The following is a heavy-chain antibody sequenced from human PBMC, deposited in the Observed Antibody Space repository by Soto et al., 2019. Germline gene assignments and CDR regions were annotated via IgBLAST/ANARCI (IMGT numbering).Heavy chain of an antibody. D-gene: IGHD2-2*01. CDR2: IYYRGNT. V-gene: IGHV4-30-4*01. J-gene: IGHJ6*02. Sequence: PSETLSLTCTVSGGSMTSGDFFWTWIRQPPGKGLEWLGYIYYRGNTYYNPSLKSRLTISVDTSKNQISLKLIAVTAADTAVYFCARAVLDVSVVTAEYYGMDVWGQGNTVTVSS. CDR1: GGSMTSGDFF. CDR3: ARAVLDVSVVTAEYYGMDV.